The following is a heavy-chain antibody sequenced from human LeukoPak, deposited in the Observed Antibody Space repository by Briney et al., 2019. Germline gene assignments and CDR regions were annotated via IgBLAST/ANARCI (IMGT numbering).Heavy chain of an antibody. V-gene: IGHV3-30-3*01. CDR1: GFTFSSYA. CDR2: ISYDGSNK. D-gene: IGHD3-22*01. CDR3: ARVGYYDSSAYYSAFDI. Sequence: GGSLRLSCAASGFTFSSYAMHWVRQAPGKGLEWVAVISYDGSNKYYADSVKGRFTISRDNSKNTLYLQMNSLRAEDTAVYYCARVGYYDSSAYYSAFDIWGQGTMVTVSS. J-gene: IGHJ3*02.